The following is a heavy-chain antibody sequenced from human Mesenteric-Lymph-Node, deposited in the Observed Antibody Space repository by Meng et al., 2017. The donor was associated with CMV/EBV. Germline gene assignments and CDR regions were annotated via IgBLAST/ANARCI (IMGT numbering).Heavy chain of an antibody. CDR2: ISGNGGNT. V-gene: IGHV3-23*01. CDR1: GFTFSDHY. Sequence: GGSLRLSCAASGFTFSDHYMGWVRQAPGKGLEWVSIISGNGGNTYYADSVGGRFAISRVNSKNSLFLQMNSLRAEDTAAYYCARERGGDFTILDHWGQGALVTVSS. CDR3: ARERGGDFTILDH. D-gene: IGHD3-3*01. J-gene: IGHJ4*02.